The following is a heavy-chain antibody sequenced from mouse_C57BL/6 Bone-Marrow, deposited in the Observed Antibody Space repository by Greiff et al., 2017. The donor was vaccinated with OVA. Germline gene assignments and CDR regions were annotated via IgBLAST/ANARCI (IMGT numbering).Heavy chain of an antibody. CDR3: TRSYGSSPGFAY. V-gene: IGHV1-5*01. D-gene: IGHD1-1*01. CDR1: GYTFTSYW. CDR2: IYPGHSDT. J-gene: IGHJ3*01. Sequence: EVQLQQSGPVLARPGASVKMSCKTSGYTFTSYWMHWVNQRPGPGLAWIGAIYPGHSDTSYNQKFKGKAKLPAVPSASTAYLELSSLTNEDSAVYYGTRSYGSSPGFAYWGQGTLVTVSA.